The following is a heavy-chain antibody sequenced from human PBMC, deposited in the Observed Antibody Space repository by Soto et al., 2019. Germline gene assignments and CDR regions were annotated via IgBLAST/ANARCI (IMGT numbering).Heavy chain of an antibody. J-gene: IGHJ4*02. CDR1: GGSISSYS. V-gene: IGHV4-59*01. CDR2: IFYTGST. Sequence: PSETLSLTCTVSGGSISSYSWNWIRQPPGKGLEWIGYIFYTGSTNYNPSLKSRVTISVDTSKNQFSLRLTSVTAADTAVYYCATASGWDRNFDYWGQGTLVTVS. D-gene: IGHD6-25*01. CDR3: ATASGWDRNFDY.